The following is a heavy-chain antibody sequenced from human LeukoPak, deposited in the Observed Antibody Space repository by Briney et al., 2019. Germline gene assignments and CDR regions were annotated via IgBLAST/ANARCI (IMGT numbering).Heavy chain of an antibody. CDR2: FYPGDSDT. Sequence: GESLKISCKGSGYSFTSYWIGWVRQLPAKGLEGMGIFYPGDSDTRYSPSFQGQVTISADKSISAAYLQWSSLKASDTAMYYCARGYGSGSYSHLINWFDPWGQGTLVTVSS. CDR1: GYSFTSYW. D-gene: IGHD3-10*01. CDR3: ARGYGSGSYSHLINWFDP. J-gene: IGHJ5*02. V-gene: IGHV5-51*01.